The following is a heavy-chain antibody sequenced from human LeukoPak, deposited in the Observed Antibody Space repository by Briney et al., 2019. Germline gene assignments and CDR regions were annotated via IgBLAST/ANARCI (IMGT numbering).Heavy chain of an antibody. J-gene: IGHJ6*02. CDR2: INHSGST. Sequence: PSETLSLTCAVYGGSFSGYYWSWIRQPPGKGLEWIGEINHSGSTNYNPSLKSRVTISVDTSKNQFSLKLSSVTAADTAVYYCARGNSSSWYLLRYYYYYGMDVWGQGTTVTVSS. CDR1: GGSFSGYY. D-gene: IGHD6-13*01. CDR3: ARGNSSSWYLLRYYYYYGMDV. V-gene: IGHV4-34*01.